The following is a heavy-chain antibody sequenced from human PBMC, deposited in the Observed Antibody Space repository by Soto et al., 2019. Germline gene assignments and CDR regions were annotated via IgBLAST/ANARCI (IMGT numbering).Heavy chain of an antibody. J-gene: IGHJ4*02. Sequence: GGSLRLSCGVSGFPFAPSTMSWVRQAPGKGLEWVSTITVSVGSTYSADSVQGRFTVSSDISDNTLFLRMTSLTADDTAVYFCAKRDVPHSTSNAYFYDHWGRGVLVTVSS. V-gene: IGHV3-23*01. CDR3: AKRDVPHSTSNAYFYDH. D-gene: IGHD2-21*02. CDR1: GFPFAPST. CDR2: ITVSVGST.